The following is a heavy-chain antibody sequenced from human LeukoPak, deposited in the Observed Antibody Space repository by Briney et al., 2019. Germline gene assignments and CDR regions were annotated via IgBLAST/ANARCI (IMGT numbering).Heavy chain of an antibody. CDR2: INPNSGGT. CDR3: ASRPYYYDSSGYYYAAMNDAFDI. CDR1: GYTFTGYY. J-gene: IGHJ3*02. Sequence: EASVKVSCKASGYTFTGYYMHWVRQAPGQGLEWMGWINPNSGGTNYAQKFQGRVTMTRDTSISTAYMELSRLRSDDTAMYYCASRPYYYDSSGYYYAAMNDAFDIWGQGTMVTVSS. D-gene: IGHD3-22*01. V-gene: IGHV1-2*02.